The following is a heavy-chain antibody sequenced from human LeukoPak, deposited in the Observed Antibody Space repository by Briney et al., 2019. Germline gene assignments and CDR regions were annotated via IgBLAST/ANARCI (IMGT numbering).Heavy chain of an antibody. D-gene: IGHD5-18*01. Sequence: SQTLSLTCAISWDSVSSNSAAWNWIRQSPSRGLEWLGRTYYRSKWYNDYAVSVKSRVTLKPDTSKNQFSLQLNSVTPEDTAVYYCARGYSYGYDFHYWGQGTLVTVSS. CDR1: WDSVSSNSAA. CDR2: TYYRSKWYN. V-gene: IGHV6-1*01. CDR3: ARGYSYGYDFHY. J-gene: IGHJ4*02.